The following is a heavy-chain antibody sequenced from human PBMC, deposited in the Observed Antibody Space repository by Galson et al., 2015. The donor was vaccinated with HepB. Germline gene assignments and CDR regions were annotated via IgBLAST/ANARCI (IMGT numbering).Heavy chain of an antibody. J-gene: IGHJ4*02. CDR1: GFTFSSYN. Sequence: SLRLSCAPSGFTFSSYNMVWVRQAPGKGLEWVASISSDSGYIYYSHSVKGRFSISRDNAKNSLYLQMNSLGTEDTAVYFCARDPPLGTPFDFWGQGTLVTVSS. CDR2: ISSDSGYI. CDR3: ARDPPLGTPFDF. V-gene: IGHV3-21*06. D-gene: IGHD7-27*01.